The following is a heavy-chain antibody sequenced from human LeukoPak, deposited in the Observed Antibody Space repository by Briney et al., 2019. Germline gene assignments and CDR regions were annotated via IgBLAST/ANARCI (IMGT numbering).Heavy chain of an antibody. CDR2: MKPDGSGK. CDR3: ARDPRQSHLVYTKGDY. V-gene: IGHV3-7*01. Sequence: PGGSLRLSCEVSGFTFSSYWMSWVRQAPGKGLEWVADMKPDGSGKYYVDSVKGRFTISRDNSKNSLYLQMNSLRAEDTAVYYCARDPRQSHLVYTKGDYWGQGTLVTVSS. CDR1: GFTFSSYW. J-gene: IGHJ4*02. D-gene: IGHD2-2*02.